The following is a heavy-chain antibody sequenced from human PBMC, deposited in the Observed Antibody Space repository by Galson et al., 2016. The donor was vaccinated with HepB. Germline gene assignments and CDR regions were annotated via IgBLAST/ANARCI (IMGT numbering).Heavy chain of an antibody. D-gene: IGHD2/OR15-2a*01. V-gene: IGHV3-30*04. CDR1: GFTFSSYA. CDR3: AKANIIMVTLGIYLDT. Sequence: SLRLSCAASGFTFSSYAMHWVRQAPGKGLEWVAVISYDGRNKYYTDSVKGRFTISRDNSKNTLFLQMNGLRADDTAVYYCAKANIIMVTLGIYLDTWGPGTLVTVSS. J-gene: IGHJ5*02. CDR2: ISYDGRNK.